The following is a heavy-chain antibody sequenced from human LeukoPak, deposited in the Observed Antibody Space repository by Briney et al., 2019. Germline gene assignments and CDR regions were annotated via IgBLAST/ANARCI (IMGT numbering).Heavy chain of an antibody. Sequence: SGTLSLTCAVSGGSISSSYWWSWVRQPPGKGLEWIGEIYHSGSTNYNPSLKSRVTISVDKSKNQFSLKLSSVTAADTAVYYCARDYYGSGSYYFGYWGQGTLVTVSS. D-gene: IGHD3-10*01. J-gene: IGHJ4*02. CDR1: GGSISSSYW. V-gene: IGHV4-4*02. CDR2: IYHSGST. CDR3: ARDYYGSGSYYFGY.